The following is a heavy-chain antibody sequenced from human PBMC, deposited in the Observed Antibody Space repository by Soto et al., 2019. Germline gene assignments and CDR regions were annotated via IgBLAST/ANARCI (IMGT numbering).Heavy chain of an antibody. D-gene: IGHD6-13*01. V-gene: IGHV3-30*18. CDR1: GFTFSSYG. Sequence: GGSLRLSCAASGFTFSSYGMHWVRQAPGKGLEWVAVISYDGSNKYYADSVKGRFTISRDNSKNTLYLQMNSLRAEDTAVYYCAKDPPRRGYSSPHPIDYWGQGTLVTVSS. CDR3: AKDPPRRGYSSPHPIDY. CDR2: ISYDGSNK. J-gene: IGHJ4*02.